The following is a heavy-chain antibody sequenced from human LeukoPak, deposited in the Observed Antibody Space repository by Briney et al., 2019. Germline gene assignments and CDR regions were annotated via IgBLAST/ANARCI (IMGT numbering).Heavy chain of an antibody. CDR1: GGSFSGYY. Sequence: SETLSLTCAVYGGSFSGYYWSWIRQPPGKGLEWIGEINHSGSTNYNPSLKSRVTISVDTSKNQFSLKLSSVTAADTAVYYCAKDGAYYYDRRGFGYWGQGTLVTVSS. J-gene: IGHJ4*02. CDR2: INHSGST. V-gene: IGHV4-34*01. CDR3: AKDGAYYYDRRGFGY. D-gene: IGHD3-22*01.